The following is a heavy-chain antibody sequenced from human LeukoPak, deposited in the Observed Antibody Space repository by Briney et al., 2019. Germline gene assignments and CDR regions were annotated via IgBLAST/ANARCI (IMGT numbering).Heavy chain of an antibody. CDR1: GFSFSGFA. CDR3: ASHPIYYDSSGQLRGAFDI. Sequence: PGGSLRLSSAASGFSFSGFAMSWVRQAPGKGLEWVSDVSGSGSSTEYADYVKGRFTVSRDNSNNTLYVQMKSLRAEDTAVYYCASHPIYYDSSGQLRGAFDIWGQGTMVTVSS. J-gene: IGHJ3*02. D-gene: IGHD3-22*01. CDR2: VSGSGSST. V-gene: IGHV3-23*01.